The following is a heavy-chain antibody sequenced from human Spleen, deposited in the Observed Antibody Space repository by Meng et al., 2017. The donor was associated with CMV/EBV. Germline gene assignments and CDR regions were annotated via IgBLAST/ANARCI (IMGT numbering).Heavy chain of an antibody. CDR2: IHPNTGET. CDR1: GYTFAGHY. D-gene: IGHD5-24*01. CDR3: ARMADGYNSG. J-gene: IGHJ4*02. V-gene: IGHV1-2*02. Sequence: ASVKVSCKTSGYTFAGHYMHWLRQAPGQGLEWMGWIHPNTGETNYGQNFHGRVTVTRDTSIRTAFMELSRLTSDDTAVYYCARMADGYNSGWGQGTLVTVSS.